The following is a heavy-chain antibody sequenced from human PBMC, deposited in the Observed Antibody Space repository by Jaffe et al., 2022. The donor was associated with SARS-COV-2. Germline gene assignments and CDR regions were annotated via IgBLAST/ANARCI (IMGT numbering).Heavy chain of an antibody. Sequence: QVQLVESGGGVVQPGRSLRLSCAASGFTFSSYGMHWVRQAPGKGLEWVAVISYDGSNKYYADSVKGRFTISRDNSKNTLYLQMNSLRAEDTAVYYCAKVDYGDFTDYYGMDVWGQGTTVTVSS. CDR1: GFTFSSYG. D-gene: IGHD4-17*01. CDR3: AKVDYGDFTDYYGMDV. CDR2: ISYDGSNK. V-gene: IGHV3-30*18. J-gene: IGHJ6*02.